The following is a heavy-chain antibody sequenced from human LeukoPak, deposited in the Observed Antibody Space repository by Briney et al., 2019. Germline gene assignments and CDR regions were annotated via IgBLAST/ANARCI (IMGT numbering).Heavy chain of an antibody. Sequence: GASVKVSCKASGYTFTNYDINWVRQAPGQGLEWMGWINTNTGNPTYAQGFTGRFVFSLDTSVSTAYLQISSLKAEDTAVYYCARDSGPYSSSFGDAFDIWGQGTMVTVSS. CDR1: GYTFTNYD. V-gene: IGHV7-4-1*02. D-gene: IGHD6-13*01. J-gene: IGHJ3*02. CDR2: INTNTGNP. CDR3: ARDSGPYSSSFGDAFDI.